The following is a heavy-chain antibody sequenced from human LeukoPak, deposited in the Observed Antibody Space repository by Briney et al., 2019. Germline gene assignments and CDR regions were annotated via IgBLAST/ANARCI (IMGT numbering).Heavy chain of an antibody. CDR1: GGSNSSGDYY. CDR2: IYYRRST. Sequence: PSQTLSLTCTVSGGSNSSGDYYWSWIRQPPGQGLEWIGYIYYRRSTYYNPSLKSRVIISVDTSKNQFSLKLSSMTAADTAVYYCARERTYYFDYWGQGTQVTVSS. V-gene: IGHV4-30-4*01. CDR3: ARERTYYFDY. J-gene: IGHJ4*02.